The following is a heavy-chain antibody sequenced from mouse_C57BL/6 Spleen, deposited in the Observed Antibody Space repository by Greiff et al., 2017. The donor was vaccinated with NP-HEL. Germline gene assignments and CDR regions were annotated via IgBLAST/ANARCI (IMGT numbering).Heavy chain of an antibody. V-gene: IGHV5-16*01. Sequence: EVKLVESEGGLVQPGSSMKLSCTASGFTFSDYYMAWVRQVPEKGLEWVANINYDGSSTYYLDSLKSRFIISRDNAKNILYLQMSSLKSEDTATYYCARESYPYYFHYWGQGTTLTVSS. CDR2: INYDGSST. CDR3: ARESYPYYFHY. J-gene: IGHJ2*01. D-gene: IGHD2-10*01. CDR1: GFTFSDYY.